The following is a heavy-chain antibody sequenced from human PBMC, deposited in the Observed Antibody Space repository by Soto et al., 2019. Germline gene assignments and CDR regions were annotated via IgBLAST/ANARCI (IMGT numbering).Heavy chain of an antibody. CDR3: ARGGGVWGSYRWNFDY. CDR2: IYYSGST. J-gene: IGHJ4*02. V-gene: IGHV4-31*03. Sequence: ASETLSLTCTVSGGSISSGGYYWSWIRQHPGKGLEWIGYIYYSGSTYYNPSLKSRVTISVDTSKNQFSLKLSSVTAADTAVYYCARGGGVWGSYRWNFDYWGQGTLVTVSS. CDR1: GGSISSGGYY. D-gene: IGHD3-16*02.